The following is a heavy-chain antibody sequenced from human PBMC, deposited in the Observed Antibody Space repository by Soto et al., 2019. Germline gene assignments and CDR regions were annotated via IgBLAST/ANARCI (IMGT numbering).Heavy chain of an antibody. Sequence: QLQLQESGPGLVKPSETLSLTCTVSGGSISSSSYYWGWIRQPPGKGLEWIGSIYYSGSTYYNPSLKSRVTISVDTSKNQFSLKLSSVTAADTAVYYCARLPITMVRGVKLSIWGQGTLVTVSS. CDR3: ARLPITMVRGVKLSI. CDR1: GGSISSSSYY. CDR2: IYYSGST. V-gene: IGHV4-39*01. J-gene: IGHJ4*02. D-gene: IGHD3-10*01.